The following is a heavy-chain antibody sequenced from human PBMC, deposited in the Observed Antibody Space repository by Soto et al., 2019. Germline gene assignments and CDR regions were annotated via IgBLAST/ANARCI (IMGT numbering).Heavy chain of an antibody. CDR3: TRDVGNYHSSGYPLGGMDV. J-gene: IGHJ6*02. V-gene: IGHV3-72*01. D-gene: IGHD3-22*01. CDR1: GFIFSDHC. Sequence: GGSLRLSCVASGFIFSDHCMEWFRQAPGKGLEWVGRTRKESNTYTTEHAASVKGRFTISRDDSKNSLYLQMNSLKTEDTAVYYCTRDVGNYHSSGYPLGGMDVWGQGTTVTVSS. CDR2: TRKESNTYTT.